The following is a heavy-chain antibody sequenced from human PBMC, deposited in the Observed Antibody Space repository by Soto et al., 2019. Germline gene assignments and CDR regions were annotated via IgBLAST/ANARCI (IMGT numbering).Heavy chain of an antibody. CDR2: ISAHNGDP. D-gene: IGHD1-1*01. Sequence: QVQLVQSGAEVKKPGASVKVSCKASGYTFSTYGFSWVRQAPGQGLEWMGWISAHNGDPNYAQNFQDRITMTTDTSTTTSYMELRSLTSDDTAVYFCARDWKGAEGFDPWGQGTLFTVSS. V-gene: IGHV1-18*01. CDR3: ARDWKGAEGFDP. CDR1: GYTFSTYG. J-gene: IGHJ5*02.